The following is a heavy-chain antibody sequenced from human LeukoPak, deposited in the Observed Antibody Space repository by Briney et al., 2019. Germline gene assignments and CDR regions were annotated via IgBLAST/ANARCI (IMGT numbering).Heavy chain of an antibody. D-gene: IGHD5-18*01. CDR2: IKQGGSEK. CDR1: GFAFSSYW. V-gene: IGHV3-7*01. CDR3: ARAPRSFWDTAMVTTLFDY. Sequence: QPGGSLRLSCAASGFAFSSYWMSWVRQAPGKGLEWVANIKQGGSEKYYVDSVKGRFTISRDNAKNSLYLQMNSLRAEDTAVYYCARAPRSFWDTAMVTTLFDYWGQGTLVTVSS. J-gene: IGHJ4*02.